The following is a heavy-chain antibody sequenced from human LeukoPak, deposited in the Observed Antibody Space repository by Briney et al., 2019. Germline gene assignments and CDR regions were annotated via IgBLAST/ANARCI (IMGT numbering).Heavy chain of an antibody. J-gene: IGHJ4*02. CDR3: ARQGYYDRSGYYS. V-gene: IGHV3-7*01. D-gene: IGHD3-22*01. Sequence: PGGSLRLSCAASGFIFSSYWMSWVRQAPGKGLEWVANIQQDGSEKYYVDSVKGRFTISRDNAKNSLYLQINSLRAEDTAVYYCARQGYYDRSGYYSWGQGTLVTVSS. CDR1: GFIFSSYW. CDR2: IQQDGSEK.